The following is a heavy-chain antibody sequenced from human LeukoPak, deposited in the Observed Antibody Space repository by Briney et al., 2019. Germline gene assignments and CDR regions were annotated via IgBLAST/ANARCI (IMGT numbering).Heavy chain of an antibody. CDR3: ARDKGSGWYNY. V-gene: IGHV4-30-4*02. CDR1: GGSISSGDYY. CDR2: IYYSGST. Sequence: PSETLSLTCTVSGGSISSGDYYWSWIRQPPGKGLEWIGYIYYSGSTYYNPSLKSRVTISVDTSKNQFSLKLSSVAAADTAVYYCARDKGSGWYNYWGQGTLVTVSS. D-gene: IGHD6-19*01. J-gene: IGHJ4*02.